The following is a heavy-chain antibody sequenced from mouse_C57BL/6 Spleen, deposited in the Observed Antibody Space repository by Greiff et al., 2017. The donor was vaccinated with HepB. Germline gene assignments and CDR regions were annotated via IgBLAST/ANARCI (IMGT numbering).Heavy chain of an antibody. CDR1: GFTFSDYG. J-gene: IGHJ3*01. CDR3: ARSYSGGFAY. D-gene: IGHD2-12*01. CDR2: ISNLAYSI. V-gene: IGHV5-15*01. Sequence: EVQLVESGGGLVQPGGSLKLSCAASGFTFSDYGMAWVRQAPRKGPEWVAFISNLAYSIYYADTVTGRFTISRENAKNTLYLEMSSLRSEDTAMYYCARSYSGGFAYWGQGTLVTVSA.